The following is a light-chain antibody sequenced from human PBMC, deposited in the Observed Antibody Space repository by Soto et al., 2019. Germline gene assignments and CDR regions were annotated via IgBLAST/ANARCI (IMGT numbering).Light chain of an antibody. Sequence: DIPMTQSPSSLSSSVGDRVTITCRASQGINNYVAWYQQKPGKPPKLLIYAASTLQSGVPSRFSGSGSGTDFTLTINSLQPEDVATYSCQKYRSVPVFGPGTKVDIK. CDR1: QGINNY. J-gene: IGKJ3*01. CDR2: AAS. V-gene: IGKV1-27*01. CDR3: QKYRSVPV.